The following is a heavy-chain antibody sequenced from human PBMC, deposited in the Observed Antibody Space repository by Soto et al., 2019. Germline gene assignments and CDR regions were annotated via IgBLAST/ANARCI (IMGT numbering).Heavy chain of an antibody. Sequence: SETLSLTCTVSGGSISSGGYYWSWIRQPPGKGLEWIGYIYYSGSTYYNPSLKSRVTISVDTSKNQFSLKLSSVTAADTAVYYCARVERVTMIVLWGQGTLVTVSS. J-gene: IGHJ4*02. D-gene: IGHD3-22*01. CDR3: ARVERVTMIVL. CDR2: IYYSGST. V-gene: IGHV4-30-4*08. CDR1: GGSISSGGYY.